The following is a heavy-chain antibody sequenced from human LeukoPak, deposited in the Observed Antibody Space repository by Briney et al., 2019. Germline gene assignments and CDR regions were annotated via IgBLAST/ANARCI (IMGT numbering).Heavy chain of an antibody. CDR3: AKLNTGVPAANYWYFDL. CDR1: GYNFISFA. D-gene: IGHD2-2*01. V-gene: IGHV3-23*01. J-gene: IGHJ2*01. CDR2: ISGSGGST. Sequence: GGSLRLSCAASGYNFISFAMHWVRQAPGKGLEWVSAISGSGGSTYYADSVKGRFTISRDNSKNTLYLQMNSLRAEDTAVYYCAKLNTGVPAANYWYFDLWGRGTLVTVSS.